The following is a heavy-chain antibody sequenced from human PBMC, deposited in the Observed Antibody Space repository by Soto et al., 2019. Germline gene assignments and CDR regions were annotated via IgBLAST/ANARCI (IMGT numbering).Heavy chain of an antibody. D-gene: IGHD4-4*01. CDR2: IIPIFGTA. CDR1: GGTFSSYA. V-gene: IGHV1-69*13. J-gene: IGHJ5*02. CDR3: ARDGLQYQPYNWFDP. Sequence: SVEVSCKASGGTFSSYAISWVLQAPGQGLEWMGGIIPIFGTANYAQKFQGRVTITADESTSTAYMELSSLRSEDTAVYYCARDGLQYQPYNWFDPWGQGTLVTVSS.